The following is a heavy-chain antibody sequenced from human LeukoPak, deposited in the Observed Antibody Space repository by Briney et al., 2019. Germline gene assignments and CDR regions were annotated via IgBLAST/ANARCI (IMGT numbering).Heavy chain of an antibody. CDR3: ARHPPMTPLSFDI. CDR2: ISAYNGNT. J-gene: IGHJ3*02. V-gene: IGHV1-18*04. Sequence: GASVKVSCKASGYTFTGYYMHWVRQAPGQGLEWMGWISAYNGNTNYAQKLQGRVTMTTDTSTSTAYMELRSLRSDDTAVYYCARHPPMTPLSFDIWGQGTMVTVSS. CDR1: GYTFTGYY. D-gene: IGHD2-15*01.